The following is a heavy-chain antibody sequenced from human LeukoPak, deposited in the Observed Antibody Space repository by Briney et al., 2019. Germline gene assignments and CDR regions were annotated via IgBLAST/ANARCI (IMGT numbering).Heavy chain of an antibody. J-gene: IGHJ6*02. CDR3: AKDIEGINAPQYYYGSGNFYYYYYGMDV. Sequence: PGGSLRLSCAASGFTFDDYAMHWVRQAPGKGLEWVSLISGDGGSTYYADSVKGRFTISRDNSKNSLYLQMNSLRTEDTALYYCAKDIEGINAPQYYYGSGNFYYYYYGMDVWGQGTTVTVSS. CDR1: GFTFDDYA. CDR2: ISGDGGST. V-gene: IGHV3-43*02. D-gene: IGHD3-10*01.